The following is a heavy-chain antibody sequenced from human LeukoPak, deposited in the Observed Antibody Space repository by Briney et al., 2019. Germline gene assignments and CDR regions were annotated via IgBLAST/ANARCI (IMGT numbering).Heavy chain of an antibody. Sequence: SETLSLTCAVYGDSFSNYFWSWIRQPPGKGLEWIGEIYHSGSTNYNPSLKSRVTISVDKSKNQFSLKLSSVTAADTAVYYCARVFREYYYDSSGYYKRGEWFDPWGQGTLVTVSS. J-gene: IGHJ5*02. CDR2: IYHSGST. V-gene: IGHV4-34*01. CDR3: ARVFREYYYDSSGYYKRGEWFDP. CDR1: GDSFSNYF. D-gene: IGHD3-22*01.